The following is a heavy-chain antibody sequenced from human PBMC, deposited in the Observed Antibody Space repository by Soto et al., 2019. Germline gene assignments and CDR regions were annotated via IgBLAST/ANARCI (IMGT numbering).Heavy chain of an antibody. D-gene: IGHD6-13*01. V-gene: IGHV3-7*01. CDR3: ARDHVAAAGIDY. J-gene: IGHJ4*02. CDR2: IKQDGSEK. CDR1: GFTFSIYA. Sequence: GGSLRLSCAASGFTFSIYAMSWVRQAPGKGLEWVANIKQDGSEKYYVDSVKGRFTLSRDNSKNTLYLQMNSLRAEDTAVYYCARDHVAAAGIDYWGQGTLVTVSS.